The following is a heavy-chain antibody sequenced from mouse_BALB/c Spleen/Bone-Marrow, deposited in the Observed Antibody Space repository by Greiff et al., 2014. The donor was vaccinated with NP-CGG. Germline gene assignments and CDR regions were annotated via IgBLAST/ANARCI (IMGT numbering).Heavy chain of an antibody. Sequence: EVKLQESGGGLVKPGGSLKLSCAASGFALSSYDMSWVRQTPEKRLEWVAYISSGGGSTYYPDTVKGRFTISRDNAKNTLYLQMSSLKSEDTAMYYCARPLYYYGSSPFYAMDYWGQGTSVTVSS. CDR2: ISSGGGST. J-gene: IGHJ4*01. CDR3: ARPLYYYGSSPFYAMDY. D-gene: IGHD1-1*01. V-gene: IGHV5-12-1*01. CDR1: GFALSSYD.